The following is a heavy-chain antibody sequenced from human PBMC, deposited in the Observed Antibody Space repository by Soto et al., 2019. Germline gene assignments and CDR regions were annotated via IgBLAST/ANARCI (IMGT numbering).Heavy chain of an antibody. V-gene: IGHV1-18*01. J-gene: IGHJ6*02. CDR2: ISGYNGNT. CDR1: GYSFTTYG. Sequence: QVQLVQSRGEVKKPGASVKVSCKTSGYSFTTYGISWVRQAPGQGLEWMGWISGYNGNTNYAQKSQGRVTMTTDTSTSTAYMELRSLRSDDTAVYYCAREGPAPYYYYGMDVWGQGSTVTVSS. CDR3: AREGPAPYYYYGMDV.